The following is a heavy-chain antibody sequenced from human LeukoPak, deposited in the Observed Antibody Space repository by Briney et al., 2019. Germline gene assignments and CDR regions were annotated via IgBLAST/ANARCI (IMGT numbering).Heavy chain of an antibody. CDR1: GGSFSSYA. D-gene: IGHD5-24*01. Sequence: GASVKVSCKCSGGSFSSYAISWVRQPPGQGLEWMGGVIPIFGTANYAQKFQGRVTRTADKSTRTAYMELSSRRSEDTAVYYCARRDGYDYFFDYWGRGTLVTVSS. CDR3: ARRDGYDYFFDY. J-gene: IGHJ4*02. V-gene: IGHV1-69*06. CDR2: VIPIFGTA.